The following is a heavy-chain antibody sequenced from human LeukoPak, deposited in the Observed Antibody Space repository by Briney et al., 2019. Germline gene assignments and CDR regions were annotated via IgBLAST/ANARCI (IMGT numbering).Heavy chain of an antibody. Sequence: PGGTLRLSCVVSGFTLPYGMSWVRQAPGKGLEWVSYVSAAGYTTSYADSVKGRFTISRDNAKNTVFLQMDSLRAEDTAVYYCAKKIFQGWGFYFDYWGPGTLVTVSS. V-gene: IGHV3-23*01. CDR1: GFTLPYG. CDR2: VSAAGYTT. D-gene: IGHD2-15*01. CDR3: AKKIFQGWGFYFDY. J-gene: IGHJ4*02.